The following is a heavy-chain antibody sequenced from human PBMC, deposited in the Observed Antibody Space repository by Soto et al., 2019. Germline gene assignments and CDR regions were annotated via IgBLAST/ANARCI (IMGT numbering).Heavy chain of an antibody. CDR1: GGSLSSDSYY. CDR3: ARHRRGSGRYLSGNDGFDQ. V-gene: IGHV4-39*01. J-gene: IGHJ3*01. CDR2: SFYIGST. Sequence: SETLSLTCSVSGGSLSSDSYYWGWIRQPPGKGLEWIGSSFYIGSTYYNPSLRSRVTISVDTSTNHFSLRWRSVTAADTAMYYCARHRRGSGRYLSGNDGFDQWGQGTRVTVSS. D-gene: IGHD1-26*01.